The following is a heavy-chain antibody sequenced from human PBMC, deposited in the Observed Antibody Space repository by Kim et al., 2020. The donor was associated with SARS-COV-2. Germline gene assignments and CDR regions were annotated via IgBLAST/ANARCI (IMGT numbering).Heavy chain of an antibody. V-gene: IGHV3-30*07. Sequence: CRKSRFTISRDKSKHTLYLQHHSLRAEDTAVYYCARTPNEASTNWVFFDSWGQGTLVTCSS. CDR3: ARTPNEASTNWVFFDS. J-gene: IGHJ4*02. D-gene: IGHD2-2*01.